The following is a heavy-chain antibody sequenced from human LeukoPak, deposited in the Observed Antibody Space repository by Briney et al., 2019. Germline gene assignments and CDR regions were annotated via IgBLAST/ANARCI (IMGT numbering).Heavy chain of an antibody. CDR2: IWYDGSNK. V-gene: IGHV3-33*01. D-gene: IGHD3-3*01. CDR3: ASDYDFWSGYYPFDY. CDR1: GFTFSSYG. J-gene: IGHJ4*02. Sequence: GRSLRLSCAASGFTFSSYGMHWVRQAPGKGLEWVAVIWYDGSNKYYADSVKGRFTISRDNSKNTLYLQMNSLRAEDTAVYYCASDYDFWSGYYPFDYRGQGTLVTVSS.